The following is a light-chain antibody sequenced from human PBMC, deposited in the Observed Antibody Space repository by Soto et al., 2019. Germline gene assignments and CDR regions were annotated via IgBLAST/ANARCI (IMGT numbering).Light chain of an antibody. CDR1: QSVSSN. J-gene: IGKJ4*01. V-gene: IGKV3-15*01. CDR3: QQYNNWLT. CDR2: GAS. Sequence: EIVMTQSPATLSVSPGERATLSCRASQSVSSNLAWYQQKLGQAPRLLIYGASTRATGIPVRFSGSGSGTEFTLTISSLQSEDFAVYYCQQYNNWLTFGGGTKVEIK.